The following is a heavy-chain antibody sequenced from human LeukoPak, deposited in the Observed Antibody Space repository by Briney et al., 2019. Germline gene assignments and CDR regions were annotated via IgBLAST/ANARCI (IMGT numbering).Heavy chain of an antibody. CDR2: ITGSGGTT. Sequence: GGSLRLSCAASGFTVSSNYMSWVRQAPGKGLEWVSTITGSGGTTYYADSVKGRFTISRDNSKNTLYLQMNSLRAEDTAVYYCAKGRGYCSGGSCYSGFDYWGQGTLVTVSS. V-gene: IGHV3-23*01. CDR3: AKGRGYCSGGSCYSGFDY. D-gene: IGHD2-15*01. CDR1: GFTVSSNY. J-gene: IGHJ4*02.